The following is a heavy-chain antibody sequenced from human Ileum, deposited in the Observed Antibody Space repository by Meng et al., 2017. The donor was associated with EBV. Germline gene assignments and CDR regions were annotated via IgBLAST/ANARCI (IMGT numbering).Heavy chain of an antibody. J-gene: IGHJ4*02. CDR3: ARVMRRVNYNSGWYAKF. CDR1: GGSFSGYH. Sequence: WGAGLVRFSESLSLTGAVYGGSFSGYHWTWIRQAPGRGLEWIGESNYAGSTNYNPSLKSRVTISVDTSKKQFSLNLTSVTAADTAVYYCARVMRRVNYNSGWYAKFWGQGNLVTVSS. D-gene: IGHD6-19*01. V-gene: IGHV4-34*01. CDR2: SNYAGST.